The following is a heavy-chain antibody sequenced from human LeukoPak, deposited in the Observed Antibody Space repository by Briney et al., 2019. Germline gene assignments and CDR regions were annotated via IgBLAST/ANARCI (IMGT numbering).Heavy chain of an antibody. CDR1: GGTLSSNV. D-gene: IGHD2-2*01. CDR3: ARVPIVPTASGFWFDH. V-gene: IGHV1-69*13. CDR2: VIPIFGTV. J-gene: IGHJ5*02. Sequence: SVKVSCKASGGTLSSNVISWVRQAPGQGLDWMGGVIPIFGTVNHAQKFQGRVTFTADESTSTAYMELSSLRSEDTALYYCARVPIVPTASGFWFDHWGQGTLVTVSS.